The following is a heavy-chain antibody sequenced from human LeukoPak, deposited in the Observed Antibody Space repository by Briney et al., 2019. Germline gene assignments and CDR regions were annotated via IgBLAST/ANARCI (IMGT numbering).Heavy chain of an antibody. V-gene: IGHV3-23*01. D-gene: IGHD3-22*01. J-gene: IGHJ4*02. Sequence: GGSLRLSCAASGFNFSSYAMSWVRQAPGKGLEWVSAISGSGGSIYYPDSVKGRFTISRDNSKNTLYLQMNSLRAEHTAVYYCAKEKAYESSGPPWYWGQGALVAVSS. CDR1: GFNFSSYA. CDR3: AKEKAYESSGPPWY. CDR2: ISGSGGSI.